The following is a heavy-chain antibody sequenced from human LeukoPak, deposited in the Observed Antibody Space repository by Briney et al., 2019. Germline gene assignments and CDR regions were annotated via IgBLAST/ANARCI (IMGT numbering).Heavy chain of an antibody. V-gene: IGHV1-69*06. J-gene: IGHJ5*02. Sequence: EASVKISCKASGGTFSSYAISWVRQAPGQGLEWMGGIIPIFATEKYAQNFQGRVTITAGKSTSTVYMELSGLRSEDTAVYYCARVATGSHLPPTNWYDPWGQGTLVTVSS. CDR2: IIPIFATE. CDR3: ARVATGSHLPPTNWYDP. D-gene: IGHD3-10*01. CDR1: GGTFSSYA.